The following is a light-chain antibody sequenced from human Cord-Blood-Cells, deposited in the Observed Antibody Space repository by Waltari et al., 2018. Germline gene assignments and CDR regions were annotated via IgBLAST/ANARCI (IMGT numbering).Light chain of an antibody. V-gene: IGLV2-14*01. CDR1: SSDVGGYNY. CDR2: DVS. Sequence: QSALTQPASVSGSPGQSITISCTGTSSDVGGYNYVSWYQQHPGKAPKLRIYDVSNRPAGVSNRFAGPKSGNTASLTISGLQAEDEADYYGSSYTSSSTWVFGGGTKLTVL. J-gene: IGLJ3*02. CDR3: SSYTSSSTWV.